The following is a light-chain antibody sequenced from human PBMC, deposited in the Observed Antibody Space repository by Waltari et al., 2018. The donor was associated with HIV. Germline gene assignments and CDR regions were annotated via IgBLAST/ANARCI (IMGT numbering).Light chain of an antibody. J-gene: IGKJ5*01. Sequence: EIXXTQSPAXXSVSPXEXATXSCRASQSVSSNLAWYQQKPGQAPRLLIXXXXXXAXGIPARFSGSGSGTEFTLTISSLQSEDFAVYYCQQYNNWPLTFGQGTRLEIK. CDR3: QQYNNWPLT. V-gene: IGKV3-15*01. CDR1: QSVSSN. CDR2: XXX.